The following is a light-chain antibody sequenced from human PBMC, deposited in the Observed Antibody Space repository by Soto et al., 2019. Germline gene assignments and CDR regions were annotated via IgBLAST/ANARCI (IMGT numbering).Light chain of an antibody. J-gene: IGKJ1*01. CDR2: KAS. V-gene: IGKV1-5*03. CDR3: QQYNSYSWT. Sequence: DLQMTQSPSTLSASVGDRVTITCRASQSISSWLAWYQQKPGKAPKLLIYKASSLESGVPSRFSGSGSGTECTLTISSLQPDDFATYYCQQYNSYSWTFGQGTKVEIK. CDR1: QSISSW.